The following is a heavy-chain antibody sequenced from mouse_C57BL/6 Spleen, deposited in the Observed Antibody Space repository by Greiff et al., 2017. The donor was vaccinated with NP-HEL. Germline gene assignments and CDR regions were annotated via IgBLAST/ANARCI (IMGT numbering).Heavy chain of an antibody. Sequence: QVQLQQPGTELVKPGASVKLSCKASGYTFTSYWMHWVKQRPGQGLEWIGNINPSNGGTNYNEKFKSKATLTVDKSSSTAYLPLSSLTSEDSAVYYCARSLHYYGSSYGAMDYWGQGTSVTVSS. CDR3: ARSLHYYGSSYGAMDY. CDR2: INPSNGGT. CDR1: GYTFTSYW. J-gene: IGHJ4*01. V-gene: IGHV1-53*01. D-gene: IGHD1-1*01.